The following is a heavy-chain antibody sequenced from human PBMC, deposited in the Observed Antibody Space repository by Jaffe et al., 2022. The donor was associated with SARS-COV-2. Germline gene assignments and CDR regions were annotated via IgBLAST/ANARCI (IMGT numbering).Heavy chain of an antibody. CDR3: TRSIAAAGTVY. V-gene: IGHV3-15*01. Sequence: EVQLVESGGGLVKPGGSLRLSCAASGFTFSNAWMSWVRQAPGKGLEWVGRIKSKTDGGTTDYAAPVKGRFTISRDDSKNTLYLQMNSLKTEDTAVYYCTRSIAAAGTVYWGQGTLVTVSS. CDR1: GFTFSNAW. D-gene: IGHD6-13*01. J-gene: IGHJ4*02. CDR2: IKSKTDGGTT.